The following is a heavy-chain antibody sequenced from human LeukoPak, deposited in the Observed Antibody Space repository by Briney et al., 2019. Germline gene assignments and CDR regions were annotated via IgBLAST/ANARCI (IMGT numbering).Heavy chain of an antibody. D-gene: IGHD3-22*01. Sequence: SETLSLTCAVYGGSFSGYYWSWIRQPPGEGLEWIGEINHSGSTNYNPSLKSRVTISVDTSKNQFSLKLSSVTAADTAVYYCASANYYDSSGYPNYYFDYWGQGTLVTVSS. CDR1: GGSFSGYY. V-gene: IGHV4-34*01. CDR2: INHSGST. CDR3: ASANYYDSSGYPNYYFDY. J-gene: IGHJ4*02.